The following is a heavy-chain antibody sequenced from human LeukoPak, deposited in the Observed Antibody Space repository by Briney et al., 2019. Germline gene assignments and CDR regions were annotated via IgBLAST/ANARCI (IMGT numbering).Heavy chain of an antibody. CDR1: GGSISRYY. CDR2: IYYSGST. V-gene: IGHV4-59*01. J-gene: IGHJ6*02. D-gene: IGHD3-22*01. Sequence: SETLSHTCIVSGGSISRYYWSWIRQPLGKGLEWIGYIYYSGSTNYNPPLKSRVTISVDTSKNQFSLKLSSVTAADTAVYYCARAVDTSGYYYYGLDVWGQGTTVTVSS. CDR3: ARAVDTSGYYYYGLDV.